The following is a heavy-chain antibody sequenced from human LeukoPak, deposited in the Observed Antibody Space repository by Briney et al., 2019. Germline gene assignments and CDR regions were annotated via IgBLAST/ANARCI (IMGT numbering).Heavy chain of an antibody. J-gene: IGHJ4*02. V-gene: IGHV3-23*01. CDR1: GFTFSSYA. CDR2: ISGSGGST. D-gene: IGHD3-3*01. CDR3: AKGGYYDFWSGSPPSLDY. Sequence: GGSLRLSCAASGFTFSSYAMSWVRQAPGKGLEWVPAISGSGGSTYYADSVQGRFTISRDNSKNTLYLQMNSLRAEDTAVYYCAKGGYYDFWSGSPPSLDYWGQGTLVTVSS.